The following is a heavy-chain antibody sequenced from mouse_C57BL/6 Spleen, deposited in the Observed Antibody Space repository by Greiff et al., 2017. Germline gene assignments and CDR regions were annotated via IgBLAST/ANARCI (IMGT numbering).Heavy chain of an antibody. Sequence: QVQLQQPGAELVRPGTSVKLSCKASGYTFTSYWMHWVKQRPGQGLEWIGVIDPSDSYTNYNQKFKGKATLTVDTSSSTAYMQLSSLTSEDSAVYYCARRFTTVVAFDYWGQGTTLTVSS. CDR3: ARRFTTVVAFDY. CDR2: IDPSDSYT. V-gene: IGHV1-59*01. D-gene: IGHD1-1*01. CDR1: GYTFTSYW. J-gene: IGHJ2*01.